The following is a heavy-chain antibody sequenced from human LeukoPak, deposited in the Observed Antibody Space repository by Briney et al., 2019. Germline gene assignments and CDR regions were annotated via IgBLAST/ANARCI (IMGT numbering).Heavy chain of an antibody. V-gene: IGHV4-34*01. J-gene: IGHJ6*02. Sequence: SETLSLTCAVYGGSFSGYYWSWIRQPPGKGPEWIGEINHSGSTNYNPSLKSRVTISVDTSKNQFSLKLSSVTAADTAVYYCARGEGRCSGGSCYSRLGYYYYGMDVWGQGTTVTVSS. CDR1: GGSFSGYY. D-gene: IGHD2-15*01. CDR3: ARGEGRCSGGSCYSRLGYYYYGMDV. CDR2: INHSGST.